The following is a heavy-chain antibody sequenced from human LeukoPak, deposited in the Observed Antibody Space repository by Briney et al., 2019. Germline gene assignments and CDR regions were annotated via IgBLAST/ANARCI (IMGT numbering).Heavy chain of an antibody. CDR1: GFTFSSYW. J-gene: IGHJ5*02. Sequence: GGSLRLSCAASGFTFSSYWMHWVRQAPGKGLVWVSRINSDGSSTSYADFVKGRFTISRDNAKNTLYLQMNSLRAEDTAVYYCARVPDYGDDPGWFDPWGQGTLVTVSS. V-gene: IGHV3-74*01. CDR2: INSDGSST. D-gene: IGHD4-17*01. CDR3: ARVPDYGDDPGWFDP.